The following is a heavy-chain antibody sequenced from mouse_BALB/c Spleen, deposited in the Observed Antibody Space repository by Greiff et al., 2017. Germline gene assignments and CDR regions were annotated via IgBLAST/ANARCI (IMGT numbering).Heavy chain of an antibody. Sequence: VQLQESGPGLVAPSQSLSITCTVSGFSLTSYGVHWVRQPPGKGLEWLGVIWAGGSTNYNSALMSRLSISKDNSKSQVFLKMNSLQTDDTAMYYCASLYGNYEGAMDYWGQGTSVTVSS. CDR3: ASLYGNYEGAMDY. D-gene: IGHD2-10*02. J-gene: IGHJ4*01. CDR1: GFSLTSYG. V-gene: IGHV2-9*02. CDR2: IWAGGST.